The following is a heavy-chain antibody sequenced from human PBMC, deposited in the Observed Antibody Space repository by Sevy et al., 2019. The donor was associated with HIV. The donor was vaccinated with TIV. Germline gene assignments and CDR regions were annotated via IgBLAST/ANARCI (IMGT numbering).Heavy chain of an antibody. CDR2: ITSTGSTT. CDR1: GFIFGNHA. Sequence: GGSLRLSCAASGFIFGNHAMSWVRQTPGKGLEWVSGITSTGSTTYYMDSVKGRFTISRDNSKNTRYLQMNSLRAEDTAVYYCAKDLGWPLWGQGTLVTVSS. V-gene: IGHV3-23*01. D-gene: IGHD3-10*01. CDR3: AKDLGWPL. J-gene: IGHJ4*02.